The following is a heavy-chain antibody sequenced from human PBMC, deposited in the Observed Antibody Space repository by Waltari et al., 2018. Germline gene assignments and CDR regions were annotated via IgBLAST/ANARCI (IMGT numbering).Heavy chain of an antibody. Sequence: EVQLLESGGGLVQPGGSLRLSCAASGFTFSSYAMSWVRQAPGKGLEWVSVIYSGGSTYYADSVKGRFTISRDNSKNTLYLQMYSLRAEDTAVYYCAKDSSGWYYSVDYWGQGTLVTVSS. D-gene: IGHD6-19*01. V-gene: IGHV3-23*03. CDR1: GFTFSSYA. CDR3: AKDSSGWYYSVDY. J-gene: IGHJ4*02. CDR2: IYSGGST.